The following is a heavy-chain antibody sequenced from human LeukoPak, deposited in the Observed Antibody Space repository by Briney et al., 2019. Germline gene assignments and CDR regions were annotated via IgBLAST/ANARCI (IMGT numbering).Heavy chain of an antibody. V-gene: IGHV4-61*01. CDR3: ARDARASGSSLYWFDP. D-gene: IGHD1-26*01. J-gene: IGHJ5*02. CDR2: IYYRGST. Sequence: SETLSLTCTVSGVSVSSGSYYWSWIRQPPGKGLGWIGYIYYRGSTNYNPSLKSRVIISVDTSKNQFSLKLSSVTAADTAVYYCARDARASGSSLYWFDPWGQGTLVTVSS. CDR1: GVSVSSGSYY.